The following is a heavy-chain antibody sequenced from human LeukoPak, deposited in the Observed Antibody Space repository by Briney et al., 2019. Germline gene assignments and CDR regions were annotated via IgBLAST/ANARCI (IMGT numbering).Heavy chain of an antibody. J-gene: IGHJ4*02. CDR2: IIPIFGTA. Sequence: RASVQVSCKASGGTFSSYAISWVRQAPGQGLEWMGGIIPIFGTANYAQKFQGRVTITADESTSTAYMELSSLRSEDTAVYYCARAEYSSSSFDYWGQGTLVTVSS. V-gene: IGHV1-69*13. CDR3: ARAEYSSSSFDY. CDR1: GGTFSSYA. D-gene: IGHD6-6*01.